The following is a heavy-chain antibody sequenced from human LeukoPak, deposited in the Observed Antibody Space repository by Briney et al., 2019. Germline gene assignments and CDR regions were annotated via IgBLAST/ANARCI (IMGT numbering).Heavy chain of an antibody. CDR1: AFSLNAYN. J-gene: IGHJ6*02. D-gene: IGHD1-1*01. Sequence: GGSLRLSCAASAFSLNAYNMNWVRQAPGKGLEWVSYISSSGSTIYYADSVKGRFTISRDNAKNSLYLQMNSLRAEDTAVYYCTSTQLERGEYDYTMDVWGQGTTVTVSS. CDR2: ISSSGSTI. CDR3: TSTQLERGEYDYTMDV. V-gene: IGHV3-48*04.